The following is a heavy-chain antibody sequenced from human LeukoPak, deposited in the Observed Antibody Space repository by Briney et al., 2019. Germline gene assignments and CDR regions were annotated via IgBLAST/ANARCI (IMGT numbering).Heavy chain of an antibody. V-gene: IGHV4-59*01. CDR1: GDSISSYY. J-gene: IGHJ4*02. D-gene: IGHD3-22*01. CDR2: IYNSGST. Sequence: PSETLSLTCTVSGDSISSYYWSWIRQPPGKGLEWIGYIYNSGSTNYNPSLKSRVTISVDTSKNQFSLKLSSVTAADTAVYYCARLDYYDSSGYFDWGQGTLVTVSS. CDR3: ARLDYYDSSGYFD.